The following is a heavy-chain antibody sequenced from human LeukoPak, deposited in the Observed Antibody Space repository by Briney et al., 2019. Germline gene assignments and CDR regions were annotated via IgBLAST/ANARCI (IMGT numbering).Heavy chain of an antibody. CDR1: GFTFSSYG. J-gene: IGHJ4*02. CDR3: ARPGSGYDSEAYFDY. D-gene: IGHD5-12*01. V-gene: IGHV3-33*01. Sequence: GGSLRLSCAASGFTFSSYGMHWVRQAPGKGLEWVAVIWYDGSNKYYADSVKGRFTISRDNSKNTLYLQMNSLRAEDTAVYYCARPGSGYDSEAYFDYWGQGTLVTVFS. CDR2: IWYDGSNK.